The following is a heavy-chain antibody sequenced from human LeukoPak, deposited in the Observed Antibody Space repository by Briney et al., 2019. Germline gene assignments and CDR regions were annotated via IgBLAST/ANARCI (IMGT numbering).Heavy chain of an antibody. CDR1: GFTVSSNS. V-gene: IGHV3-21*01. D-gene: IGHD6-13*01. J-gene: IGHJ6*03. Sequence: PGGSLRLSCAASGFTVSSNSMSWVRQAPGKGLEWVSSISSSSSYIYYADSVKGRFTISRDNAKNSLYLQMNSLRAEDTAVYYCARGDSSSWRDYYYYYMDVWGKGTTVTVSS. CDR2: ISSSSSYI. CDR3: ARGDSSSWRDYYYYYMDV.